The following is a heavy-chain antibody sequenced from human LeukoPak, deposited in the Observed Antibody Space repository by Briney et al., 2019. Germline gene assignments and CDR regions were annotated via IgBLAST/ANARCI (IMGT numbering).Heavy chain of an antibody. CDR3: AKAASASAAIDY. J-gene: IGHJ4*02. CDR1: GFTFSSYG. D-gene: IGHD2-2*01. V-gene: IGHV3-30*02. CDR2: IRYDGSNK. Sequence: PGGSLRLSCAASGFTFSSYGMHWVHQAPGKGLEWVAFIRYDGSNKYYADSVKGRFTISRDNSKNTLYLQMNGLRAEDTAVYYCAKAASASAAIDYWGQGTLVTVSS.